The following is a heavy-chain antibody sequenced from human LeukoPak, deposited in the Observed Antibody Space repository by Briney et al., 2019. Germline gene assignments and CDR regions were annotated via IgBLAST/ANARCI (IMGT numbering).Heavy chain of an antibody. CDR3: ASRLIVGSSGSDY. Sequence: GSLRLSCAASGFTFSSYAMSWVRQAPGKGLEWVSAISGSGGSTYYADSVKGRFTISRDNSKNTLYLQMNSLRAEDTAVYYCASRLIVGSSGSDYWGQGTLVTVSS. CDR1: GFTFSSYA. J-gene: IGHJ4*02. V-gene: IGHV3-23*01. D-gene: IGHD2-21*01. CDR2: ISGSGGST.